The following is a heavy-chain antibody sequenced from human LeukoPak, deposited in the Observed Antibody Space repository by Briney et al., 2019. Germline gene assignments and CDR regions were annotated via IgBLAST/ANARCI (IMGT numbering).Heavy chain of an antibody. CDR2: IYYSGST. V-gene: IGHV4-30-4*01. J-gene: IGHJ5*02. Sequence: SETLSLTCPVSGGSISSGDYYWSWIRHPPGKGLEWIGYIYYSGSTYYNPSLKSRVTISVDTSKNQFSLKLSSVTAADTAVYYCAGTPIVVVPAAIPGWFDPWGQGTLVTVSS. CDR1: GGSISSGDYY. D-gene: IGHD2-2*01. CDR3: AGTPIVVVPAAIPGWFDP.